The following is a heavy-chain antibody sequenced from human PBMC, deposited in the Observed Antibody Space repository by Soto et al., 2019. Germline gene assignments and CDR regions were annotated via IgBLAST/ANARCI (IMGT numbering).Heavy chain of an antibody. Sequence: QITVKESGPTLVTPTQTLTLTCTFSGFSFSTSGAGVGWIHQPPGKALVWLALIFWNDDKRYTPSLNSRLTITKDTSKNPVVLPMSNLDPVDTATYFCAHRRGASTTGGAFDIWGLGTKVTVSS. V-gene: IGHV2-5*01. D-gene: IGHD1-1*01. CDR3: AHRRGASTTGGAFDI. J-gene: IGHJ3*02. CDR1: GFSFSTSGAG. CDR2: IFWNDDK.